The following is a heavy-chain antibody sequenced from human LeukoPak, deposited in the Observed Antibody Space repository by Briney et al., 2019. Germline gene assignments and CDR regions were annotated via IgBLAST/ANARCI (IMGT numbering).Heavy chain of an antibody. CDR3: ARAPLGSGSYNYYYYYYMDV. V-gene: IGHV1-18*01. CDR1: GYAFSSFA. Sequence: ASVKVSCKTSGYAFSSFAIAWVRQAPGQGLEWMGWISTYTNTNAAQKFQGRVTMTTDTSTSTAYMELTSLRSDDTAVYYCARAPLGSGSYNYYYYYYMDVWGKGTTVTVSS. D-gene: IGHD3-10*01. CDR2: ISTYTNT. J-gene: IGHJ6*03.